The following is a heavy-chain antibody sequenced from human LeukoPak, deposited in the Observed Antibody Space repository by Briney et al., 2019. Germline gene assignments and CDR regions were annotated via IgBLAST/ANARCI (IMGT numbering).Heavy chain of an antibody. D-gene: IGHD2-2*01. V-gene: IGHV1-3*01. J-gene: IGHJ4*02. Sequence: ASVKVSCKASGYTFTSYAMHWVRQAPGQRLEWMGWINAGNGNTKYSQKFQGRVTITRDTSASTAYMELSKLRSDDTAVYYCARDIGVVPAAIGYWGQGTLVTVSS. CDR1: GYTFTSYA. CDR2: INAGNGNT. CDR3: ARDIGVVPAAIGY.